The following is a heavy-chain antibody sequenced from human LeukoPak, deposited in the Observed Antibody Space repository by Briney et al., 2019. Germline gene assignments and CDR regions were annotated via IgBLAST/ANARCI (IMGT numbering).Heavy chain of an antibody. D-gene: IGHD5-18*01. CDR3: ARDRYTYGQGYYFDY. Sequence: GGSLRLSCAASGFTFNHYAMNWVRQAPGKGLEWVASISSTTTYIYYADSVKGRFTISRDNAKNSVHLQMNSLRAEDTAVYYCARDRYTYGQGYYFDYWGQGTLVTVSS. CDR1: GFTFNHYA. J-gene: IGHJ4*02. V-gene: IGHV3-21*01. CDR2: ISSTTTYI.